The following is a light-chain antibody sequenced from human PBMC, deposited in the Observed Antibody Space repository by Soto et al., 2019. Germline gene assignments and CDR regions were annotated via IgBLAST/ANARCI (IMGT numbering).Light chain of an antibody. CDR3: CSYAGSYV. J-gene: IGLJ1*01. Sequence: QSVLTQPRSVSGSPGQSVTISCTGTSSDVGGYNYVSWYQHHPGKAPKLMIYEVSKRPSGVPDRFSGSKSGNTASLTISGLQAEDEADYYCCSYAGSYVFGTGTKLTV. CDR2: EVS. V-gene: IGLV2-11*01. CDR1: SSDVGGYNY.